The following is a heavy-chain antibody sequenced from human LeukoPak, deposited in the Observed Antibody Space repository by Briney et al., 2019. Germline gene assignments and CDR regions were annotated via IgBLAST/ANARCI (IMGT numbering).Heavy chain of an antibody. CDR2: ISYDGSNK. V-gene: IGHV3-30*01. D-gene: IGHD3-3*01. Sequence: GRSLRLSCAASGFTFSSYAMHWVRQAPGKGLERVAVISYDGSNKYYADSVKGRFTISRDNSKNTLYLQMNSLRAEDTAVYYCARDRPNYDFWSGHGVPSYYMDVWGKGTTVTVSS. J-gene: IGHJ6*03. CDR1: GFTFSSYA. CDR3: ARDRPNYDFWSGHGVPSYYMDV.